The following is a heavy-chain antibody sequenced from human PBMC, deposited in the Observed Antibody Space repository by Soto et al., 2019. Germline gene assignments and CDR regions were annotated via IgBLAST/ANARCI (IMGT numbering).Heavy chain of an antibody. J-gene: IGHJ4*02. D-gene: IGHD4-17*01. Sequence: EMQLLESGGGLVQPGGSLRLSCAASGFTFSSYAMSWVRQAPGKGLEWVSGISASGGSTHYADLVKGRFTISRDNSENTLSLQMNNLRAEDTARYYCAKVMASSSDYPTDYWGQGSLVTVSS. V-gene: IGHV3-23*01. CDR2: ISASGGST. CDR3: AKVMASSSDYPTDY. CDR1: GFTFSSYA.